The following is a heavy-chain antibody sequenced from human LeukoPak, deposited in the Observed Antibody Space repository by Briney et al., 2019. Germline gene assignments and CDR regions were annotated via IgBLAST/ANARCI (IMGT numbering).Heavy chain of an antibody. D-gene: IGHD3-10*01. CDR3: ARSSHYYGSGNHFDY. J-gene: IGHJ4*02. CDR2: IYTSGST. CDR1: GGSISSYY. Sequence: PSETLSLTCTVSGGSISSYYWSWIRQPAGKGLEWIGRIYTSGSTNCNPSLKSRVTMSVDTSKNQFSLKLSSVTAADTAVYYCARSSHYYGSGNHFDYWGQGTLVTVSS. V-gene: IGHV4-4*07.